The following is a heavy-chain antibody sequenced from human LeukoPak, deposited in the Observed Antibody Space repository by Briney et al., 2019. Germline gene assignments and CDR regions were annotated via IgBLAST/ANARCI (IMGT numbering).Heavy chain of an antibody. J-gene: IGHJ5*02. Sequence: GASVKVSCTASGYTFTDYFIHWGREAPGQGLEWMGWINPNSGGTNYAQKIQGRVTMTSDTSISTGYIELSRLRSDDTAVYYCARVSRLQGWFDPWGQGTLVTVSS. CDR1: GYTFTDYF. CDR2: INPNSGGT. V-gene: IGHV1-2*02. CDR3: ARVSRLQGWFDP. D-gene: IGHD2-15*01.